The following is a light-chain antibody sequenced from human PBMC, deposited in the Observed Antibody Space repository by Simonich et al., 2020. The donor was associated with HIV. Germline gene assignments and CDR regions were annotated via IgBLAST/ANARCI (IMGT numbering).Light chain of an antibody. V-gene: IGKV4-1*01. J-gene: IGKJ1*01. CDR2: WAS. CDR3: QQYYSTPWT. Sequence: DIVMTQSPASLAVSLCERSTINCKSSQTFLYSSNNKNYLAWYQQKPGQPPKLLIYWASTRQSGVPDRFSGSGSGTDFTLTISSLQAEDVAVYYCQQYYSTPWTFGQGTKVEIK. CDR1: QTFLYSSNNKNY.